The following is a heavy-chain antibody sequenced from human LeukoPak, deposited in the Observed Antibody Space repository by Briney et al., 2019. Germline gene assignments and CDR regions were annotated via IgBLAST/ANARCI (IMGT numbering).Heavy chain of an antibody. J-gene: IGHJ4*02. D-gene: IGHD3-10*01. Sequence: GGPLRLSCAASGFTFTICAMNWVRQAPGKGLEWVSGISGSGGSIYYADSVKGRFTISRDSSKNTVYLQMSSLRAEDTAVYYCAKADGSYKTLIDYWGQGTLVTVSS. CDR3: AKADGSYKTLIDY. V-gene: IGHV3-23*01. CDR2: ISGSGGSI. CDR1: GFTFTICA.